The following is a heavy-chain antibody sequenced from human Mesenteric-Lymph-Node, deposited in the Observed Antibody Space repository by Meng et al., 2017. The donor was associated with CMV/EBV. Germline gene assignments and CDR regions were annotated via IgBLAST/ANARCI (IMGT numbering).Heavy chain of an antibody. Sequence: SVKVSCKASGGTFSNYAISWVRQAPGRGLEWMGGIVPIYGIAYYAQKFQGRVTITADKSTSTAYMELSSLRSEDTAVYYCARSYYDFWSGLDYWGQGTLVTVSS. CDR2: IVPIYGIA. CDR1: GGTFSNYA. CDR3: ARSYYDFWSGLDY. J-gene: IGHJ4*02. D-gene: IGHD3-3*01. V-gene: IGHV1-69*10.